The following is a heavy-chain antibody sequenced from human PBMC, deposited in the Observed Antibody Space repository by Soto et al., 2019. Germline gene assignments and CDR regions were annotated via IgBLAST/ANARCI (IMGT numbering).Heavy chain of an antibody. CDR1: GFIFRNYL. J-gene: IGHJ4*02. D-gene: IGHD2-8*01. CDR2: INSDGSSA. Sequence: GGSLRLSCAPSGFIFRNYLMHWVRQAPGKGLVWISRINSDGSSASYADSVKGRFTISRDNAKNTLYLQMHSLGDEDTAVYYCARDGHNGFDYWGQGTLVTVSS. V-gene: IGHV3-74*01. CDR3: ARDGHNGFDY.